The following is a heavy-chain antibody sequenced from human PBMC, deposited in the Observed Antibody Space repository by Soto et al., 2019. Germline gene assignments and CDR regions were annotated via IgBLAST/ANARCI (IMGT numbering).Heavy chain of an antibody. CDR1: GFTFSSYW. J-gene: IGHJ4*02. CDR3: AIAWDIVVVPAAIDY. D-gene: IGHD2-2*01. CDR2: INSDGSST. Sequence: GGSRLSCAASGFTFSSYWMHWVRQAPGKGLVWVSRINSDGSSTSYADSVKGRFTISRDNAKNTLYLQMNSLRAEDTAVYYCAIAWDIVVVPAAIDYWGQGTLVTVSS. V-gene: IGHV3-74*01.